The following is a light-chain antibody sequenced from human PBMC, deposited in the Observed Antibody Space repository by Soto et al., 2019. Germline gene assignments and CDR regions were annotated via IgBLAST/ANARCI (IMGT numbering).Light chain of an antibody. CDR3: QQRSNWPPALS. J-gene: IGKJ4*01. CDR2: TAS. V-gene: IGKV3-11*01. CDR1: QSTHNF. Sequence: EVVLTQSAATLSLSPGDGATLXCRASQSTHNFLAWYQQTTCKTPRPLIXTASNRATGPPARFSGSGSGTDFTLTTRSLEPEGFAVYYCQQRSNWPPALSFGGGTKVDIK.